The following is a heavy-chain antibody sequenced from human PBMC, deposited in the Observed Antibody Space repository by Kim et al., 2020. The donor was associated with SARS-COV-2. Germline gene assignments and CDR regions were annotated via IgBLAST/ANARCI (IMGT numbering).Heavy chain of an antibody. J-gene: IGHJ3*02. V-gene: IGHV4-59*01. CDR1: GGSISSYY. D-gene: IGHD3-10*01. CDR3: AKNYYGSGSLPQEGAFDI. CDR2: IYYSGST. Sequence: SETLSLTCTVSGGSISSYYWSWIRQPPGKGLEWIGYIYYSGSTNYNPSLKSRVTISVDTSKNQFSLKLSSVTAADTAVYYCAKNYYGSGSLPQEGAFDIWGQGTMVTVSS.